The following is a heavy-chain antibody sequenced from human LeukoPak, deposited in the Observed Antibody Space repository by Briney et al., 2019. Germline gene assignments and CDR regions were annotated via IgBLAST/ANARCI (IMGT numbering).Heavy chain of an antibody. J-gene: IGHJ4*02. Sequence: GGSLRLSCAASGFTVSSNYMSWVRQAPGKGLEWVSVIYSGGSTYYADSVKGRFTISRDNSKNTLYLQMNSLRAEDTAVYYCARGLGGPHSSGWTKPDYWGQGTLVTVSS. V-gene: IGHV3-53*01. CDR1: GFTVSSNY. CDR3: ARGLGGPHSSGWTKPDY. D-gene: IGHD6-19*01. CDR2: IYSGGST.